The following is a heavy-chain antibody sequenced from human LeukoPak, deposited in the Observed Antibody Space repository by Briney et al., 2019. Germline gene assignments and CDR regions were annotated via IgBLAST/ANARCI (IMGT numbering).Heavy chain of an antibody. CDR3: ARDEGWFDP. CDR1: GGSISSSSYY. V-gene: IGHV4-39*07. Sequence: SETLSLTCTVSGGSISSSSYYWGWIRQPPGKGLEWIGSIYYSGSTYYNPSLKSRVTISVDTSKNQFSLKLSSVTAADTAVYYCARDEGWFDPWGQGTLVTVSS. J-gene: IGHJ5*02. CDR2: IYYSGST.